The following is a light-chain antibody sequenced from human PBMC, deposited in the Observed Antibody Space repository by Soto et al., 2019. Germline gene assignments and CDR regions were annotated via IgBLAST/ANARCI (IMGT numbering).Light chain of an antibody. J-gene: IGKJ5*01. CDR3: QQFKSYPIT. Sequence: DIQLTQCPSFLSASPADRVTITSGDSVGISSALAWYQQNPGKAPKLLIYAASTLQNGVTSTFSGSGSGTEFTLTISSLQPEDFGTYYCQQFKSYPITFGQGTRLEI. CDR2: AAS. V-gene: IGKV1-9*01. CDR1: VGISSA.